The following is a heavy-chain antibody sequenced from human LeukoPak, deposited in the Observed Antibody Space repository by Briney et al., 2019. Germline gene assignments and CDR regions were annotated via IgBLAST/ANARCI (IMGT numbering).Heavy chain of an antibody. CDR1: GFTFSSSA. V-gene: IGHV3-30*04. D-gene: IGHD5-18*01. J-gene: IGHJ4*02. CDR2: ISYDGSSE. CDR3: AKDGYSYGFPYYFDY. Sequence: GGSLRLSCAASGFTFSSSAMHWVRQAPGKGLEWVTLISYDGSSEYYADSVKGRFTISRDNSKNTLYLQMNSLRAEDTAVYYCAKDGYSYGFPYYFDYWGQGTLVTVSS.